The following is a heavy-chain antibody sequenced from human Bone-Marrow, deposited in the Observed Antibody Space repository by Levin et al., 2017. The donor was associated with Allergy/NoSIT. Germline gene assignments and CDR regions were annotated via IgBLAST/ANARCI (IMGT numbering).Heavy chain of an antibody. CDR1: GGTFSSYA. CDR3: ARVRCSTSCYGGYYYYYMDV. J-gene: IGHJ6*03. Sequence: SVKVSCKASGGTFSSYAISWVRQAPGQGLEWMGRIIPILGIANYAQKFQGRVTITADKSTSTAYMELSSLRSEDTAVYYCARVRCSTSCYGGYYYYYMDVWGKGTTVTVSS. V-gene: IGHV1-69*04. D-gene: IGHD2-2*01. CDR2: IIPILGIA.